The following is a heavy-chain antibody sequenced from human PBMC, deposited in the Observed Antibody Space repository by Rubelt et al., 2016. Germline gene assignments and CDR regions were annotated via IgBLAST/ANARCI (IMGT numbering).Heavy chain of an antibody. J-gene: IGHJ4*02. CDR1: GGSFSGYY. CDR2: INHSGST. CDR3: ARDHSSGWYLEGFFDY. D-gene: IGHD6-19*01. Sequence: QVQLQQWGAGLLKPSETLSLTCAVYGGSFSGYYWSWIRQPPGKGLEWIGEINHSGSTNYSPSLTSRVTIAVDTSKNQFSLKLSSVTAADTAVYYCARDHSSGWYLEGFFDYWGQGTLVTVSS. V-gene: IGHV4-34*01.